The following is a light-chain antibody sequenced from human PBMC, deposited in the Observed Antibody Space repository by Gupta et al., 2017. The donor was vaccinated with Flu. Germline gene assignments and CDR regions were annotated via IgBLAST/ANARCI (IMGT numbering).Light chain of an antibody. J-gene: IGKJ1*01. CDR2: AAS. CDR3: QQDDNWPST. V-gene: IGKV3-15*01. CDR1: QSVSNN. Sequence: EIVMTQSPATLSVSPGERATLSCRASQSVSNNLVWYQQKPGQAPRLLITAASSRTTGIPARFSGSGSGTEFTLTISSLQSEDFAIYYCQQDDNWPSTFGQGTKVEIK.